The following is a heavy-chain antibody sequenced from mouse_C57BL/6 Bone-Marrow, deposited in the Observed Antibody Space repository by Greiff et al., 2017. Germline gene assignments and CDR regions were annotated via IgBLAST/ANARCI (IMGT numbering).Heavy chain of an antibody. CDR2: IDPSDSYT. CDR3: ARDGYPYYFDY. V-gene: IGHV1-69*01. CDR1: GYTFTSYW. D-gene: IGHD2-3*01. Sequence: QVQLQQPGAELVMPGASVKLSCKASGYTFTSYWMHWVKQRPGQGLEWIGEIDPSDSYTNYNQKFKGKSTLTVDKSSSTAYMQLSSRTAEDSAVYYCARDGYPYYFDYWGQGTTLTVSS. J-gene: IGHJ2*01.